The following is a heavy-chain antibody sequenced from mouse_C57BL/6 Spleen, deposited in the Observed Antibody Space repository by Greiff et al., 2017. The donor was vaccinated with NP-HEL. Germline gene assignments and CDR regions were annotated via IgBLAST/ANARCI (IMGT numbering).Heavy chain of an antibody. CDR2: INPGSGGT. V-gene: IGHV1-54*01. CDR1: GYAFTNYL. Sequence: QVQLQQSGAELVRPGTSVKVSCKASGYAFTNYLIEWVKQRPGQGLEWIGVINPGSGGTNYNEKFKGKATLTADKSSSTAYMQLSSLTSEDSAVYFCAREADYYSSRGAMDYWGQGTSVTVSS. J-gene: IGHJ4*01. D-gene: IGHD1-1*01. CDR3: AREADYYSSRGAMDY.